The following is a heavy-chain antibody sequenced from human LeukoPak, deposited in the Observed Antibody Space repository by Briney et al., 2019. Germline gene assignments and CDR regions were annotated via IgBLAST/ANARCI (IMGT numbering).Heavy chain of an antibody. CDR1: GFTFSSYG. V-gene: IGHV3-30*18. J-gene: IGHJ4*02. CDR3: AKDLAAAGDY. D-gene: IGHD6-13*01. CDR2: ISYDGSNK. Sequence: GGSLRLSCAASGFTFSSYGMHWVRQAPGKGLEWMAVISYDGSNKYYADSVKGRFTISRDNSKNTLYLQMNSLRAEDTAVYYCAKDLAAAGDYWGQGTLVTVS.